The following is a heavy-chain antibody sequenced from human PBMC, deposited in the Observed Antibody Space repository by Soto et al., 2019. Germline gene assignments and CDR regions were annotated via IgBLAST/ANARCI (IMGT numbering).Heavy chain of an antibody. CDR1: GGTFSSYA. J-gene: IGHJ5*02. V-gene: IGHV1-69*13. D-gene: IGHD5-18*01. CDR2: IIPIFGTA. Sequence: SVKVSCKASGGTFSSYAISWVRQVPGQGLEWMGGIIPIFGTANYAQKFQGRVTITADESTSTAYMELSSLRSEDTAVYYCARERSVDTAMEVWFDPWGQGXLVTVSS. CDR3: ARERSVDTAMEVWFDP.